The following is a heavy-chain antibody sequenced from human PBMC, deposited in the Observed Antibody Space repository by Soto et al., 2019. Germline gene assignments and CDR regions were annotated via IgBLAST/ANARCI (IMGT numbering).Heavy chain of an antibody. CDR2: ISGSGGST. Sequence: GGSLRLSCGASGFTFSSYAMNWVRQAPGKGLEWVSAISGSGGSTYYADSVKGRFTISRDSSKNTLYLQMNSLRAEDTAVYYCAKGNSWSPALVLDIWGQGTMVTVSS. J-gene: IGHJ3*02. CDR1: GFTFSSYA. D-gene: IGHD1-7*01. V-gene: IGHV3-23*01. CDR3: AKGNSWSPALVLDI.